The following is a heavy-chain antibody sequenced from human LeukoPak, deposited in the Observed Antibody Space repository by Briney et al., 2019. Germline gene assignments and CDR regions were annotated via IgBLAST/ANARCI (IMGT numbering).Heavy chain of an antibody. CDR1: GGSVSRDSYY. V-gene: IGHV4-61*01. CDR3: ATRPSGSDRFLPYFDY. J-gene: IGHJ4*02. Sequence: PSETLSLTCTVSGGSVSRDSYYWSWIRQPPGKGLEWIGYIYYSGSSNYNPSLKSRVTISVDTSKSQVSLKLSSVIAADTAVYYCATRPSGSDRFLPYFDYWGQGTLVTVSS. CDR2: IYYSGSS. D-gene: IGHD1-1*01.